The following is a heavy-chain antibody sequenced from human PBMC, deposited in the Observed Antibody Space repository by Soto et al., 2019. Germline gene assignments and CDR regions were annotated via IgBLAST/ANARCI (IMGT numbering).Heavy chain of an antibody. CDR1: GGSVSNSNYY. CDR2: VYYRGRS. D-gene: IGHD2-8*01. J-gene: IGHJ4*02. CDR3: VSQRTSVLTQAYFDY. Sequence: SETLSLTCTVSGGSVSNSNYYWGWIRQSPGKGLEWIGSVYYRGRSYSKSSAKSRVTISVDTSKNQFSLNLNSVTASDTAVYFCVSQRTSVLTQAYFDYWGPGALVTSPQ. V-gene: IGHV4-39*01.